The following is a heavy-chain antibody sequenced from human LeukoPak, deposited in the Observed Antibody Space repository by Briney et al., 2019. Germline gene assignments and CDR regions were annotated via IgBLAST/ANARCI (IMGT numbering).Heavy chain of an antibody. J-gene: IGHJ6*03. CDR3: ARLGLSGYYYYYYMDV. CDR2: INHSGST. Sequence: SETLSLTCAVYGGSFSGYYWSWIRQPPGKGLEWIGEINHSGSTNYNPSLKSRVTISVDTSKNQFSLKLSSVTAADTAVYYCARLGLSGYYYYYYMDVWGKGTTVTISS. D-gene: IGHD3-3*01. V-gene: IGHV4-34*01. CDR1: GGSFSGYY.